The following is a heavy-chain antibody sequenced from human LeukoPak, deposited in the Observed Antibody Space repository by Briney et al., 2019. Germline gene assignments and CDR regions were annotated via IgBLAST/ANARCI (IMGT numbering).Heavy chain of an antibody. Sequence: GRSLRLSCAASGFTFSSYAMHWVRQAPGKGLEWVAVISYDGSNKYYADSVKGRFTISRDNSKNTLYLQMNSQRAEDTAVYYCARVRLLWFGELPDVWGKGTTVTVSS. CDR3: ARVRLLWFGELPDV. D-gene: IGHD3-10*01. CDR2: ISYDGSNK. J-gene: IGHJ6*04. CDR1: GFTFSSYA. V-gene: IGHV3-30*04.